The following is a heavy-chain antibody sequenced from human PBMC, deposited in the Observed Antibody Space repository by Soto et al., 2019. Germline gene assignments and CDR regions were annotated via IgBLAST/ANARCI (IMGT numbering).Heavy chain of an antibody. V-gene: IGHV3-64*01. Sequence: EVQLVESGGGLVQPGGSLRLSCAAYGFTFSSYAMHWVRQAPGKGLEYVSAISSNGGSTYYANSVKGRFTISRDNSKNTLYLQMGSLRAEDMAVYYCARDGGSYYLDYWGQGTLVTVSS. CDR2: ISSNGGST. CDR3: ARDGGSYYLDY. J-gene: IGHJ4*02. D-gene: IGHD1-26*01. CDR1: GFTFSSYA.